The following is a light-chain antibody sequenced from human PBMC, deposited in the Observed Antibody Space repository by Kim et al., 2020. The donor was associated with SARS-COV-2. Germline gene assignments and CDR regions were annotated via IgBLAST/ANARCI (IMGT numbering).Light chain of an antibody. CDR2: YDS. CDR3: QAWDSSTVV. V-gene: IGLV3-1*01. Sequence: SYELTQPPSVSVSPGQTASITCSGDRLGDKYASWYQRKPGQSPVLVIYYDSKRPSGIPERFSGSNSGNTATLTISGTQAMDEADSYCQAWDSSTVVFGGG. CDR1: RLGDKY. J-gene: IGLJ2*01.